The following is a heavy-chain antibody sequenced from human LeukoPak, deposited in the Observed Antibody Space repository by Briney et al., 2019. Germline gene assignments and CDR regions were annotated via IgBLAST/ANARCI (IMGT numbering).Heavy chain of an antibody. CDR3: ATHILTGYYPKYYFDY. CDR1: GYTLTELS. V-gene: IGHV1-24*01. CDR2: FDPEDGET. D-gene: IGHD3-9*01. Sequence: ASVKVSCKVSGYTLTELSMHWVRQAPGKGLEWMGGFDPEDGETIYAQKFQGRVTMTEDTSTDTAYTELSSLRPEDTAVYYCATHILTGYYPKYYFDYWGQGTLVTVSS. J-gene: IGHJ4*02.